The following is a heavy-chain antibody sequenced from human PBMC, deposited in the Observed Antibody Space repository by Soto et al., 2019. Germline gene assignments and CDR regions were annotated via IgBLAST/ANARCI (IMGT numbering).Heavy chain of an antibody. J-gene: IGHJ6*02. CDR2: IDWDDDK. CDR1: GFSLSTSGMC. CDR3: ARISYYGSGTFDGMDV. Sequence: SGPTLGNPTQALTLTCTFSGFSLSTSGMCVSWIRQPPGKALEWLALIDWDDDKYYSTSLKTRLTISKDTSKNQVVLTMTNMDPVDTATYYCARISYYGSGTFDGMDVWGQGTTVTVSS. V-gene: IGHV2-70*01. D-gene: IGHD3-10*01.